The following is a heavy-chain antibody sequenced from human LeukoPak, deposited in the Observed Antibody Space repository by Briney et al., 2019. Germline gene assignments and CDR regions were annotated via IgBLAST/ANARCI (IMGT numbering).Heavy chain of an antibody. V-gene: IGHV4-61*02. J-gene: IGHJ4*02. Sequence: ASETLSLTCTVSGGSISSGSYYWSWIRQPAGKGLEWIGRIYTSGSTNYNPSLKSRVTISVDTSKNQFSLKLSSVTAADTAVYYCARAQGNYDDSSGYPDYWGQGTLVTVSS. CDR1: GGSISSGSYY. CDR2: IYTSGST. D-gene: IGHD3-22*01. CDR3: ARAQGNYDDSSGYPDY.